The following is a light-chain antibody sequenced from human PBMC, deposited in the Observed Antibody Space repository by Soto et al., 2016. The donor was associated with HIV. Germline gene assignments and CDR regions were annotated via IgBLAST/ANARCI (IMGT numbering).Light chain of an antibody. V-gene: IGLV3-21*01. CDR3: QVWDSGRDYVV. CDR2: DSG. CDR1: YIGNGR. J-gene: IGLJ2*01. Sequence: SYVLTQSPSVSVAPGKTANITCEGNYIGNGRVHWYQQRAGQAPRIVVYDSGEPGLRDPWTDSLDPTLGTRPTLTITRVEVGDEADYFCQVWDSGRDYVVFGRGTKVTVL.